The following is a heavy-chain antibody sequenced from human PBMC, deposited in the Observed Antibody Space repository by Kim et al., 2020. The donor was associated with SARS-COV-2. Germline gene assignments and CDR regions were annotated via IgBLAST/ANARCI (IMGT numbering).Heavy chain of an antibody. V-gene: IGHV1-69*13. CDR2: IIPIFGTA. J-gene: IGHJ4*02. Sequence: SVKVSCKASGGTFSSYAISWVRQAPGQGLEWMGGIIPIFGTANYAQKFQGRVTITADESTSTAYMELSSLRSEDTAVYYCAGPKGAMVWTFDYWGQGTLVTVSS. D-gene: IGHD5-18*01. CDR3: AGPKGAMVWTFDY. CDR1: GGTFSSYA.